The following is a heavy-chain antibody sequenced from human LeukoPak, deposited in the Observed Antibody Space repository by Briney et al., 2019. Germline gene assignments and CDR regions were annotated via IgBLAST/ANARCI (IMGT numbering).Heavy chain of an antibody. CDR3: ARLIGSSWHYWYFDL. D-gene: IGHD6-13*01. V-gene: IGHV4-61*01. CDR2: IYSSGST. CDR1: GGSVSSGSYY. Sequence: PSETLSLTCTVSGGSVSSGSYYWSWIRQPPGKGLEWIGYIYSSGSTKYNPSPRSRVTISVDTSKNQFSLKLTSVTAADTALYYCARLIGSSWHYWYFDLWGRGTLVTVSS. J-gene: IGHJ2*01.